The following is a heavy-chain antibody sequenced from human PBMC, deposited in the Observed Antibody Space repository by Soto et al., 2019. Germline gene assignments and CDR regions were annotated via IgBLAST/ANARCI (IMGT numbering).Heavy chain of an antibody. CDR1: GFTFSSYG. V-gene: IGHV3-23*01. D-gene: IGHD3-10*01. J-gene: IGHJ1*01. CDR2: ISTTDGGANYA. Sequence: PGGSLRLSCAASGFTFSSYGMSWVRQAPGKGLEWASGISTTDGGANYAYYADSVKGRFTISRDISENALYLQMDSLRVEDTAVYYCAKDSGRDYFQHWGQGTLVTVSS. CDR3: AKDSGRDYFQH.